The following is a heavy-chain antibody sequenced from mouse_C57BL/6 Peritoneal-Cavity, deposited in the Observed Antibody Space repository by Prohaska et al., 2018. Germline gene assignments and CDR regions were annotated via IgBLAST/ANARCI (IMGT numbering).Heavy chain of an antibody. V-gene: IGHV11-2*01. CDR2: INSDVSAI. CDR3: MRYGNYWYFDV. D-gene: IGHD2-1*01. J-gene: IGHJ1*03. CDR1: GFTFSGLW. Sequence: EVQLLETGGGLVQPGGSRGLSCEGSGFTFSGLWMSWVRQTPGKTLEWIGDINSDVSAINYAPSIKDRFTIFRDNDESTLYLQMSNVRSEDTATYFCMRYGNYWYFDVWGTGTTVTVSS.